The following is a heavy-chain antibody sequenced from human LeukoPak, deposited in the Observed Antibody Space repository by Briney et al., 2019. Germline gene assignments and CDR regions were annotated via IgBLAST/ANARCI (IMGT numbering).Heavy chain of an antibody. D-gene: IGHD2/OR15-2a*01. V-gene: IGHV3-48*03. CDR3: ARDSFR. CDR1: GFTFSSYE. Sequence: GGSLSLSCAASGFTFSSYEMHWVRQAPGKGLEWVSHISSSGTSMHYADSVKGRFTISRDNAKNSLYLQMNSLRAEDTAVYYCARDSFRWGQGTLVTVSA. J-gene: IGHJ4*02. CDR2: ISSSGTSM.